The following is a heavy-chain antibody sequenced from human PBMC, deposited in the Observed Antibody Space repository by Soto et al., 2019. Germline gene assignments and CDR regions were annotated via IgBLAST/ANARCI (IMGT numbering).Heavy chain of an antibody. CDR1: GLTFSSNS. V-gene: IGHV3-21*01. CDR3: ASDPSAFDI. Sequence: PGGFRRPSCVASGLTFSSNSTNWVRQGTGRGLEWVSSISSSSSYMCYAASVKGRFTSPKDNAKSSLYLQITSVSAEATGVYYCASDPSAFDIWGQGTMVTVSS. J-gene: IGHJ3*02. CDR2: ISSSSSYM.